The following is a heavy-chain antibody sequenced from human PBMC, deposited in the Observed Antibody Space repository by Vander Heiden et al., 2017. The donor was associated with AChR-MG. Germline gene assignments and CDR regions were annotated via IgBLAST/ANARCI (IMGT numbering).Heavy chain of an antibody. CDR2: IRSKANSYAT. D-gene: IGHD2-21*02. J-gene: IGHJ4*02. Sequence: EVQLVESGGGLVQPGGSLKLSCAASGFTFSGSDLHWVRQASGKGLEWVGRIRSKANSYATAYAASVKGRFTISRDDSKNTAYLQMNSLKTEDTAVYYCTRLEYSSSPVVTAILGWGQGTLVTVSS. CDR3: TRLEYSSSPVVTAILG. CDR1: GFTFSGSD. V-gene: IGHV3-73*02.